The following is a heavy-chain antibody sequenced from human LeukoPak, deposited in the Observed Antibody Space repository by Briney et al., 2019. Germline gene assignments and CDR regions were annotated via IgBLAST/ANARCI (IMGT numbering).Heavy chain of an antibody. CDR2: IYSGGSI. V-gene: IGHV3-66*01. CDR3: AREYRRAGAFDL. Sequence: GRSLRLSCAASGFTVSTNYMNWVRQAPGKGLEWVSVIYSGGSIYYADSVRGRFTISRDNSKNTLYLQMNSLRAEDTAVYCAREYRRAGAFDLWGQGTMATVSS. J-gene: IGHJ3*01. D-gene: IGHD3-16*02. CDR1: GFTVSTNY.